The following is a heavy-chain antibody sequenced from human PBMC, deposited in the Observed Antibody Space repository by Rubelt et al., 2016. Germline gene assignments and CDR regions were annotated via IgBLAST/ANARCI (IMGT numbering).Heavy chain of an antibody. CDR2: FYSGGGT. V-gene: IGHV3-66*01. CDR1: GFTVSSSY. J-gene: IGHJ4*02. Sequence: EVQLVESGGGLVQPGGSLRLSCAASGFTVSSSYMSWVRQAPGKGLEWVSVFYSGGGTYYADSGKGRFTISSDNYKKTLYLQMNSLGADDTAVYYCAKPAIAVAGTDYWGQGTLVTVSS. D-gene: IGHD6-19*01. CDR3: AKPAIAVAGTDY.